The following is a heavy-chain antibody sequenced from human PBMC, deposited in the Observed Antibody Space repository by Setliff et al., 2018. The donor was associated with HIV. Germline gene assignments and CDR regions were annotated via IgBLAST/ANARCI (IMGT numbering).Heavy chain of an antibody. Sequence: SETLSLTCTVSGDSVSRYSWNWIRQPPGKGLEWIGYVYANGETNYNPSLKSRVTMSADTSRNQFSLSLNSATAADTAVYFCARRKLQDSTITTSNWLDSWGQGILVTVSS. CDR3: ARRKLQDSTITTSNWLDS. V-gene: IGHV4-4*09. CDR1: GDSVSRYS. D-gene: IGHD3-10*01. J-gene: IGHJ5*01. CDR2: VYANGET.